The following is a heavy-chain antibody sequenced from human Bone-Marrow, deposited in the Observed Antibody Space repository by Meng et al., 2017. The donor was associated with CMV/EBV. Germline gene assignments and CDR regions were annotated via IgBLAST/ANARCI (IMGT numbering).Heavy chain of an antibody. Sequence: ASVKVSCKTSGYSFTNFGVSWVRQAPGQGLEWMGIINPSGGSTSYAQKFQGRVTMTRDTSTSTVYMELSSLRSEDTAVYYCAREGSSSGLGYWGQGTLVTIYS. CDR3: AREGSSSGLGY. J-gene: IGHJ4*02. CDR2: INPSGGST. V-gene: IGHV1-46*01. D-gene: IGHD6-6*01. CDR1: GYSFTNFG.